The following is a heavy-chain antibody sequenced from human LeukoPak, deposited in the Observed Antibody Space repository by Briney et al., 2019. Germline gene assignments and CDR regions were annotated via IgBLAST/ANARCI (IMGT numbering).Heavy chain of an antibody. V-gene: IGHV3-21*01. CDR2: ISSSSSYI. Sequence: TGGSLRLSCAASGFTFSSYSMKWVRQAPGKGLEWVSSISSSSSYIYYADSVKGRFTISRDNAKNSLYLQMNSLRAEDTAVYYCARGQWLVVEFDYWGQGTLVTVSS. CDR1: GFTFSSYS. CDR3: ARGQWLVVEFDY. D-gene: IGHD6-19*01. J-gene: IGHJ4*02.